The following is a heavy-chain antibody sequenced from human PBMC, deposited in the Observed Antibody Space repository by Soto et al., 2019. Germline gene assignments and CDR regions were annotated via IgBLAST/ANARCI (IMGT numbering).Heavy chain of an antibody. D-gene: IGHD5-18*01. V-gene: IGHV3-33*01. CDR2: VWYGGDNK. CDR1: GFTVSSYA. J-gene: IGHJ4*02. Sequence: QVQLVESGGGVVQPGRSLRLSCAASGFTVSSYAMHWVRQAPGKGPEWVAVVWYGGDNKYYADSVKGRFTISRDNSKNALYMQMNSLRAEDTAVYYCARDIDRNSYGLDYWGQGTLVTVSS. CDR3: ARDIDRNSYGLDY.